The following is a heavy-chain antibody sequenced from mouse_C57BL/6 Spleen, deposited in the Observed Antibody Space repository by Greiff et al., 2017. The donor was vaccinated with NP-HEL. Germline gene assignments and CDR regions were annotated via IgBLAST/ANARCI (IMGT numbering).Heavy chain of an antibody. CDR1: GYTFTDYY. Sequence: VQLKESGPVLVKPGASVKMSCKASGYTFTDYYMNWVKQSHGKSLEWIGVINPYNGGTSYNQKFKGKATLTVDKSSSTAYMELNSLTSEDSAVYYCARVLYSKYFDVWGTGTTVTVSS. CDR2: INPYNGGT. J-gene: IGHJ1*03. V-gene: IGHV1-19*01. CDR3: ARVLYSKYFDV. D-gene: IGHD2-12*01.